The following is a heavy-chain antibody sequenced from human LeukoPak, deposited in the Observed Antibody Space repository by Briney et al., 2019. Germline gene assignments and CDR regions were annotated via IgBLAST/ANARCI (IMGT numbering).Heavy chain of an antibody. CDR2: INPNSGGT. V-gene: IGHV1-2*02. CDR3: AKDPVPVVVPAAAHTKYYYYYMDV. D-gene: IGHD2-2*01. J-gene: IGHJ6*03. Sequence: GASVKVSCKASGYTFLHYDFNWVRQAPGQGLEWMGWINPNSGGTNYAQKFQGRVTMTRDTSISTAYMELSSLRSEDTAVYYCAKDPVPVVVPAAAHTKYYYYYMDVWGKGTTVTVSS. CDR1: GYTFLHYD.